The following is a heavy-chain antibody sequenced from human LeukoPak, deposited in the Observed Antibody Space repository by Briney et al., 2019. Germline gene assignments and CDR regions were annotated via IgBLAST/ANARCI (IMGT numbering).Heavy chain of an antibody. CDR1: GYTFTDKY. CDR2: VIPDTGGT. CDR3: ARGGEVCSSTSCYRGHEY. V-gene: IGHV1-2*02. Sequence: ASVKVSCKASGYTFTDKYIHWVRQAPGQGLEWMGWVIPDTGGTSYAQRFQGRVTMTRDTSISTGYMELRRLTSDDTAVYYCARGGEVCSSTSCYRGHEYWGQGTLVTVSS. J-gene: IGHJ4*02. D-gene: IGHD2-2*01.